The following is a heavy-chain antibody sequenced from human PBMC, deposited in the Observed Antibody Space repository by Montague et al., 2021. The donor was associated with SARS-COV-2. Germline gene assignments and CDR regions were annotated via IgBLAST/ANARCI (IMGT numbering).Heavy chain of an antibody. Sequence: SETLSLTCTVSGGSVSTNYWSWVRQPPGKGLEWIAYMSHSGSTKYNPSLNSRVTISVDTSKNQFSLKLSSVTAADTALYYCTSGSGWTAFDNWGQGTLVTVSS. D-gene: IGHD6-19*01. J-gene: IGHJ4*02. CDR2: MSHSGST. CDR1: GGSVSTNY. V-gene: IGHV4-59*02. CDR3: TSGSGWTAFDN.